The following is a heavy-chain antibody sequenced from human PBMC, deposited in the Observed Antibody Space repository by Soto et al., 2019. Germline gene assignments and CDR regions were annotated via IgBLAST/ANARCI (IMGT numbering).Heavy chain of an antibody. J-gene: IGHJ4*02. CDR1: GFNFSSCA. V-gene: IGHV3-30-3*01. Sequence: QVQLVESGGGVVQPGRSLRLSCAATGFNFSSCAIHWVRQAPGKGLEWVAVISHDGSNKYYADAVKGRFTISRDNAKDTLFLQMTGESAEDRGVYHGARSAIPCFGEYCDYWGQGSLVTVSS. D-gene: IGHD3-10*01. CDR3: ARSAIPCFGEYCDY. CDR2: ISHDGSNK.